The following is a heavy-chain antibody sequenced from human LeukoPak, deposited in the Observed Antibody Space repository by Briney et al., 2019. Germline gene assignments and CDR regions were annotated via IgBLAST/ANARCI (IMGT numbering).Heavy chain of an antibody. J-gene: IGHJ5*02. Sequence: GGSLRLSCAASGFTFSSYWMHWVRQAPGKGLVWFSRINSDGSSTSYADSVKGRFTISRDNAKNTLYLQMNSLRAEDTAVYYCARDDSFGIFLPPWGQGTLVTVSS. CDR3: ARDDSFGIFLPP. CDR1: GFTFSSYW. D-gene: IGHD2-15*01. CDR2: INSDGSST. V-gene: IGHV3-74*01.